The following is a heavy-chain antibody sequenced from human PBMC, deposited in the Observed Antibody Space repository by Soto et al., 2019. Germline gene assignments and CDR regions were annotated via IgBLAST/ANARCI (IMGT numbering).Heavy chain of an antibody. CDR3: ARADGSGGSCYSNWYFDL. V-gene: IGHV3-7*03. CDR2: IKQNGSEK. CDR1: GFTFSSYW. J-gene: IGHJ2*01. D-gene: IGHD2-15*01. Sequence: GGSLRLSCAASGFTFSSYWMSWVRQAPGKGLEWVANIKQNGSEKYYVDSVKGRFTISRDNAKNSLYLQMNSLRAEDTDVYYCARADGSGGSCYSNWYFDLWGRDTLVTVSS.